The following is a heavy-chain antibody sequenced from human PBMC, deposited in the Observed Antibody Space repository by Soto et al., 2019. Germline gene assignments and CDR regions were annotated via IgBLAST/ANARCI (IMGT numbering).Heavy chain of an antibody. CDR2: ISYDGSNK. V-gene: IGHV3-30-3*01. CDR3: ARASNGWYYDY. J-gene: IGHJ4*02. Sequence: QVQLVESGGGVVQPGRSLRLSCAASGFTFSSYAMHWVRQAPGKGLEWVAVISYDGSNKYYADSVKGRFTISRDNSKNTLYLQMNSLSAEDTAVYYCARASNGWYYDYWCQGTLVTVSS. D-gene: IGHD6-19*01. CDR1: GFTFSSYA.